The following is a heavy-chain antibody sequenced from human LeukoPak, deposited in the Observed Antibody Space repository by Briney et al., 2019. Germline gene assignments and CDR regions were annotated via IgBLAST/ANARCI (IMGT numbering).Heavy chain of an antibody. J-gene: IGHJ4*02. CDR1: GYTFTGYY. D-gene: IGHD3-16*01. V-gene: IGHV1-2*02. Sequence: GASVKVSCKASGYTFTGYYMHWVRQAPGQGLEWMGWINPKSGGTNYAQKFRGRVTMTRDTSINTAYMDLSSLRSDDTAVYYCARDRAILAMDYEFDYWGQGTLVTVSS. CDR2: INPKSGGT. CDR3: ARDRAILAMDYEFDY.